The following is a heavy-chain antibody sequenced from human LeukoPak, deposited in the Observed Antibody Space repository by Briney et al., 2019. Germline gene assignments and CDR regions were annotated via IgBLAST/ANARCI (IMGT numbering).Heavy chain of an antibody. Sequence: PSETLSLTCTVSGGSISSSIYYWGWIRQPPGKGLEWIGSIYYSGSTYYNPSLKSRVTISVDTSKNQFSLKLSSVTAADTAVYYCARDFSHPAAGTINWFDPWGQGTLVTVSS. J-gene: IGHJ5*02. D-gene: IGHD6-13*01. CDR2: IYYSGST. CDR3: ARDFSHPAAGTINWFDP. V-gene: IGHV4-39*07. CDR1: GGSISSSIYY.